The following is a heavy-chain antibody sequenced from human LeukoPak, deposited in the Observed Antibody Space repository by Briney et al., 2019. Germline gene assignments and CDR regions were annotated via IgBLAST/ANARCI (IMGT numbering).Heavy chain of an antibody. CDR2: IFYSRAT. CDR3: ARGPAGPPHWYFDL. J-gene: IGHJ2*01. V-gene: IGHV4-59*01. D-gene: IGHD6-13*01. Sequence: SETLSLTCTVSGDSISSSYWTWIRQPPGKGLEFIGYIFYSRATNYNPSLESRVTISVDTSKKQFSLKVSSVTAADTAVYYCARGPAGPPHWYFDLWGRGTLVTVFS. CDR1: GDSISSSY.